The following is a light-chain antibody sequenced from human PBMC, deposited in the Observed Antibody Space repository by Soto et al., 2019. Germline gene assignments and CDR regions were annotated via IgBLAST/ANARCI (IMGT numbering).Light chain of an antibody. CDR3: QQSGSTLIT. CDR1: QSVSGSS. Sequence: EVVLTQSPGTLSLSPGERATLSCRASQSVSGSSIAWYQQKPGQAPRLLIYAASRRAAGIPDRFSGSGSGADFTLTISRLEPEDFAVYFCQQSGSTLITFGGGTKVEIK. CDR2: AAS. J-gene: IGKJ4*01. V-gene: IGKV3-20*01.